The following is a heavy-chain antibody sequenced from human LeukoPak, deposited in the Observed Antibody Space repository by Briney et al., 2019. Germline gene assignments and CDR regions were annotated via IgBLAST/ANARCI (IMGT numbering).Heavy chain of an antibody. V-gene: IGHV1-2*02. Sequence: GASVKVSCKASGYTFTGYYMHCVRQAPGQGLEWMGWINPNSGGTNYAQKFQGRVTMTRDTSISTAYMELSRLRSDDTAVYYCASAHSGYDWDYYYYYYMDVWGKGTTVTVSS. CDR3: ASAHSGYDWDYYYYYYMDV. J-gene: IGHJ6*03. CDR2: INPNSGGT. CDR1: GYTFTGYY. D-gene: IGHD5-12*01.